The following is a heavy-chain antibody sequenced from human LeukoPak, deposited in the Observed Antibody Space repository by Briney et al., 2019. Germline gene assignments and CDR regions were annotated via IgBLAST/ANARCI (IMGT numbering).Heavy chain of an antibody. Sequence: GGSLRLSCAASGFTFKNYWMHWVRQAPGKGLVWVSRINGVGTTISYADSVKGRFTISRDNAKNTLYLQMNSLRAEDTAVYYCAKEAAGADFDYWGQGTLVTVSP. CDR3: AKEAAGADFDY. CDR2: INGVGTTI. D-gene: IGHD6-13*01. J-gene: IGHJ4*02. CDR1: GFTFKNYW. V-gene: IGHV3-74*01.